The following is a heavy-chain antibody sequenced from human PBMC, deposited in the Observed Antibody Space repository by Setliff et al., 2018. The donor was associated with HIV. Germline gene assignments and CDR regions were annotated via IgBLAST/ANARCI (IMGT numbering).Heavy chain of an antibody. D-gene: IGHD4-17*01. J-gene: IGHJ6*02. CDR1: GYSISSGYY. CDR3: ARGGPTVAFGLDV. V-gene: IGHV4-38-2*01. CDR2: IYHHGTT. Sequence: PSETLSLTCAVSGYSISSGYYWGWIRQPPGKGLEWIGNIYHHGTTYYYPSLKGRATISLDTSNNQFSLNLNSVTAADTAVYYCARGGPTVAFGLDVWGQGTTVTVSS.